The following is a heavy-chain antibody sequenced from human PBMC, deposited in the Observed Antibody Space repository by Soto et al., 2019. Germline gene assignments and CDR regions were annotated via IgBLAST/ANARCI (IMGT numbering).Heavy chain of an antibody. D-gene: IGHD6-19*01. Sequence: GGSLRLSCAASGFTFSSYDMHWVRQATGKGLEWVSAIGTAGDTYYPGSVKGRFTISRENAKNSLYLQMNSLRAEDTAVYYCARVGAVAGDFDYWGQGTLVTVSS. J-gene: IGHJ4*02. V-gene: IGHV3-13*01. CDR1: GFTFSSYD. CDR2: IGTAGDT. CDR3: ARVGAVAGDFDY.